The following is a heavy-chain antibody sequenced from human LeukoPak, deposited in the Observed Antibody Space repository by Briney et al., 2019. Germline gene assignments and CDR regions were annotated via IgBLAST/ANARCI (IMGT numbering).Heavy chain of an antibody. CDR2: ISSSSSTI. CDR3: AKGMAPPVYYGSGSTPNDY. J-gene: IGHJ4*02. D-gene: IGHD3-10*01. Sequence: SGGSLRLSCAASGFTFSSYSMNWVRQAPGKGLEWVSYISSSSSTIYYADSVKGRFTISRDNSKNTLYLQMNSLRAEDTAVYYCAKGMAPPVYYGSGSTPNDYWGQGTLVTVSS. V-gene: IGHV3-48*01. CDR1: GFTFSSYS.